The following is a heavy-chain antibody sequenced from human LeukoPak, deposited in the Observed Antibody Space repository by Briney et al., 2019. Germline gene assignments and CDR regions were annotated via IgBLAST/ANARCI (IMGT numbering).Heavy chain of an antibody. Sequence: GGSLRLSCAASGFTVSSNYMSWVRQAPGKGLEWVSVIYSGGSTYYADSAKGRFTISRDNSKNTLYLQMNSLRAEDTAVYYCARRIAAAGVGIVYWGQGTLVTVSA. V-gene: IGHV3-53*01. CDR3: ARRIAAAGVGIVY. CDR2: IYSGGST. CDR1: GFTVSSNY. D-gene: IGHD6-13*01. J-gene: IGHJ4*02.